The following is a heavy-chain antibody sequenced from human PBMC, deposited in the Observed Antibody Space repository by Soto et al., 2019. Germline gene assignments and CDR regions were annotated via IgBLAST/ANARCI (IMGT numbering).Heavy chain of an antibody. Sequence: GGSLRLSCVASGFTFRSYGMNWVRQAPGGGLEWVSNIIGSGDSTYYADSVKGRFTISRDNSQNTLFLQMDRLRVEDTATYYCVKDRAFRTVAGTDHWGQGALVTV. D-gene: IGHD6-19*01. CDR3: VKDRAFRTVAGTDH. CDR2: IIGSGDST. CDR1: GFTFRSYG. V-gene: IGHV3-23*01. J-gene: IGHJ4*02.